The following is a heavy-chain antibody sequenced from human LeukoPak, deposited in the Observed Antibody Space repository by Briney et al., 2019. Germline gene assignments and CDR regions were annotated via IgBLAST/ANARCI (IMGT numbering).Heavy chain of an antibody. CDR3: ARDGSRGYSSGWFDY. Sequence: GGSLRLSCAASGFTFSSYDMHWVRQAPGKGLEWVAVIWYDGSNKYYADSVEGRFTISRDNSKNTLYLQMHSLRAEDTAVYYCARDGSRGYSSGWFDYWGQGTLVTVSS. CDR1: GFTFSSYD. J-gene: IGHJ4*02. V-gene: IGHV3-33*01. D-gene: IGHD6-19*01. CDR2: IWYDGSNK.